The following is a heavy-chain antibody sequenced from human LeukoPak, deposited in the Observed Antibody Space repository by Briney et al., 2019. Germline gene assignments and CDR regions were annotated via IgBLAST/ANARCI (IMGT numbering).Heavy chain of an antibody. CDR3: ARGHYDFWSGRAGNWFDP. CDR2: MNPNSGNT. Sequence: ASVTVSCTASGYTFTIYDINWVRQATGQGLEWMGWMNPNSGNTGYAQKFQGRVTMTRNTSISTAYMELSSLRSEDTAVYYCARGHYDFWSGRAGNWFDPWGQGTLVTVSS. D-gene: IGHD3-3*01. V-gene: IGHV1-8*01. J-gene: IGHJ5*02. CDR1: GYTFTIYD.